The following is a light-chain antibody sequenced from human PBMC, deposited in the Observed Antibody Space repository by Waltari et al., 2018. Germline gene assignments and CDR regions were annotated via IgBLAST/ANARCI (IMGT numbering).Light chain of an antibody. V-gene: IGLV2-14*03. Sequence: QSALTQPAPVSGSPGQSITISCTGTSSDVGGYNYVSWYQQHTGKGPKRMIYDVSNRPEVVSERFSEDKSGKTAALTISGLQAEDEADYYCSSYTSSSTSDVDGTGTKETVL. J-gene: IGLJ1*01. CDR1: SSDVGGYNY. CDR3: SSYTSSSTSDV. CDR2: DVS.